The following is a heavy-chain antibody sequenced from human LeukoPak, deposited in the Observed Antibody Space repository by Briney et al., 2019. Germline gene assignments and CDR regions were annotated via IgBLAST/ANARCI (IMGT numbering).Heavy chain of an antibody. V-gene: IGHV3-74*03. D-gene: IGHD3-10*01. CDR1: GFTFSRYW. CDR2: INSDGSDT. Sequence: GGSLRLSCAASGFTFSRYWMHWVRQLPGKGLVWVSHINSDGSDTTYANSVKGRFTISRDNAKNTLFLQMNSLRAEDTAVYYCARAGYYFDYWGQGTLVTVSS. CDR3: ARAGYYFDY. J-gene: IGHJ4*02.